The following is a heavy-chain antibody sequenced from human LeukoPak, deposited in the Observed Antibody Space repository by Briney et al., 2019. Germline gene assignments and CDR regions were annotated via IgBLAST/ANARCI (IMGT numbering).Heavy chain of an antibody. CDR3: VKDREGDYGDRYYFDY. V-gene: IGHV3-64D*06. CDR2: ISSNGGST. CDR1: GFTFSSYA. J-gene: IGHJ4*02. D-gene: IGHD4-17*01. Sequence: GGSLRLSCSASGFTFSSYAMHWVRQAPGKGLEYVSAISSNGGSTYYADSVKGRFTISRDNSKNTLYLQMSSLRAEDTAVYYCVKDREGDYGDRYYFDYWGQGTLVTVSS.